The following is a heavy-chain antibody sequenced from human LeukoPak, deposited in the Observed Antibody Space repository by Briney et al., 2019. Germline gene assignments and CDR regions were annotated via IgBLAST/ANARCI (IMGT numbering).Heavy chain of an antibody. D-gene: IGHD2-2*02. CDR2: IIPIFGTA. J-gene: IGHJ6*04. CDR1: GGTFTSYA. Sequence: GSSVKVSCKASGGTFTSYAISWVRQAPGQGLEWMGGIIPIFGTANYAQKFQGRVTITADESTSTAYMELSSLRSEDTAVYYCAREQGYCSSTSCYTGMDVWGKGTTVPSPQ. CDR3: AREQGYCSSTSCYTGMDV. V-gene: IGHV1-69*01.